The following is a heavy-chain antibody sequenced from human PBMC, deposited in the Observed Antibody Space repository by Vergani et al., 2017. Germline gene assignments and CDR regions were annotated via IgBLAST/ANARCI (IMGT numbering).Heavy chain of an antibody. D-gene: IGHD4-17*01. Sequence: QVQLVETGGGVVQPGGSLRLYCATSGFSFNTYGAHWVPPAPGKGLECVAFIGYGGRIKYNVDSVKGRFTISRDTSKKTLSLQMRSLRADDTAVYYCAKDGRENSDYGYFDYWGQGTLVSGSS. CDR2: IGYGGRIK. CDR3: AKDGRENSDYGYFDY. J-gene: IGHJ4*02. CDR1: GFSFNTYG. V-gene: IGHV3-30*02.